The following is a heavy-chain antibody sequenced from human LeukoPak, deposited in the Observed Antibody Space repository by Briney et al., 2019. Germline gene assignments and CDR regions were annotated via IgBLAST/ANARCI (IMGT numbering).Heavy chain of an antibody. CDR3: ATRYYDSSGYSYLGYWYFDP. CDR2: ISGGGGST. D-gene: IGHD3-22*01. J-gene: IGHJ5*02. V-gene: IGHV3-23*01. Sequence: GGSLRLSCAASGFTFSSYAMSWVRQAPGKGLEWVSAISGGGGSTYYADSVKGRFTISRDNSNNTLYLQMNSLRAEDTAVYYCATRYYDSSGYSYLGYWYFDPWGQGTLVTVSS. CDR1: GFTFSSYA.